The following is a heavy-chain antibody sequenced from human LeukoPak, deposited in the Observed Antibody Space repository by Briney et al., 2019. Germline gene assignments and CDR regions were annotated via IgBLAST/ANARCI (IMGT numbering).Heavy chain of an antibody. CDR2: INWNGGST. D-gene: IGHD6-19*01. CDR1: GFTFDDYG. V-gene: IGHV3-20*04. J-gene: IGHJ5*02. CDR3: AREMLAAVAAQS. Sequence: GGSLRLSCAASGFTFDDYGMSWVRQAPGKGLEWVSGINWNGGSTGYADSVKGRFTISRDNTKNSLYLQMNSLRAEDTAVYYCAREMLAAVAAQSWGQGTLVTVSS.